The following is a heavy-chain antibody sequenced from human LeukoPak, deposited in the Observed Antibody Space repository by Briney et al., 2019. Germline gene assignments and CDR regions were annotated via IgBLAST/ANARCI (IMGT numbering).Heavy chain of an antibody. CDR1: GGSISSGGYS. CDR2: IYHSGST. CDR3: AREGIAGHRYNWFDP. J-gene: IGHJ5*02. V-gene: IGHV4-30-2*01. D-gene: IGHD6-13*01. Sequence: SETLSLTCAVSGGSISSGGYSWSWIRQPPGKGLEWIGYIYHSGSTYYNPSLKSRVTISVDTSKNQFSLKLSSVTAADTAVYYCAREGIAGHRYNWFDPWGQGTLVTVSS.